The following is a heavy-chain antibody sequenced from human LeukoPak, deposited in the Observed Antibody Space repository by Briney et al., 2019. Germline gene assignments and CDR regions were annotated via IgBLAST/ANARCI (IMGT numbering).Heavy chain of an antibody. J-gene: IGHJ4*02. CDR1: GFTFSNYA. Sequence: GGSLRLSCAASGFTFSNYAMIWVRQAPGKGLQWVSVISAGGVSLFSGSGSATYYADSVEGRFTISRDNSKNTLYLQMNSLRADDTAVYYCAKMSGVVWFGELRLPFDYWGQGTLVTVSS. V-gene: IGHV3-23*01. CDR2: ISAGGVSLFSGSGSAT. D-gene: IGHD3-10*01. CDR3: AKMSGVVWFGELRLPFDY.